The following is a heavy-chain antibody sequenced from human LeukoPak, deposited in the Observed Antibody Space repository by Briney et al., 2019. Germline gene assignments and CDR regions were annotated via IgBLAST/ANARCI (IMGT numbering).Heavy chain of an antibody. CDR3: ARAEGGNREFDY. D-gene: IGHD4-23*01. J-gene: IGHJ4*02. Sequence: PGGSLRLSCAASGFTFSSYAMHWVRQAPGKGLEWVAVISYDGSNKYYADSVKGRFTISRDNSKNTLYLQMNSLRAEDTAVYYCARAEGGNREFDYWGRGTLVTVSS. V-gene: IGHV3-30*14. CDR2: ISYDGSNK. CDR1: GFTFSSYA.